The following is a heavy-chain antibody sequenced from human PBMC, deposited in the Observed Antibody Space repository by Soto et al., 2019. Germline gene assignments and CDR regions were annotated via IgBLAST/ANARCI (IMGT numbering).Heavy chain of an antibody. V-gene: IGHV4-31*03. CDR1: GGSISSGGYY. Sequence: PSETLSLTCTVSGGSISSGGYYWSWIRHHPGKGLEWIGYIYYSGSTYYNPSLKSRVTISVDTSKNQFSLKLSSVTAADTAVYYCARESNDYDSSGFMMDYWGQGTLVTVSS. J-gene: IGHJ4*02. CDR2: IYYSGST. D-gene: IGHD3-22*01. CDR3: ARESNDYDSSGFMMDY.